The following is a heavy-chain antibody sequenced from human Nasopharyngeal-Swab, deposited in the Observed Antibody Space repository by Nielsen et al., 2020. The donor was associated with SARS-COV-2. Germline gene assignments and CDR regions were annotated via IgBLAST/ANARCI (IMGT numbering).Heavy chain of an antibody. CDR1: GFTFSSYS. CDR2: ISSSSSYI. J-gene: IGHJ6*02. Sequence: GESLKISCAASGFTFSSYSMNWVRQAPGKGLEWVSSISSSSSYIYYADSVKGRFTISRDNSKNTLYLQMNSLRAEDTAVYYCARGGYYYGMDVWGQGTTVTVSS. V-gene: IGHV3-21*01. CDR3: ARGGYYYGMDV.